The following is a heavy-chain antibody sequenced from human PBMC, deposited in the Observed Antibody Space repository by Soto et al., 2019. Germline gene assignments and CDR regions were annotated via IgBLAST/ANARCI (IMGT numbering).Heavy chain of an antibody. CDR2: IRGSGGST. CDR3: AKACLSDDFWSGYYAIDY. Sequence: EVQLLESGGGLVQPGGSLRLSCAASGFTFSSYAMSWVRQAPGQGLEWVSAIRGSGGSTYYADSVKGRFTISRDNSKNTLYLQMNSLRAEDTAVYYCAKACLSDDFWSGYYAIDYWGQGTLVTVSS. CDR1: GFTFSSYA. J-gene: IGHJ4*02. V-gene: IGHV3-23*01. D-gene: IGHD3-3*01.